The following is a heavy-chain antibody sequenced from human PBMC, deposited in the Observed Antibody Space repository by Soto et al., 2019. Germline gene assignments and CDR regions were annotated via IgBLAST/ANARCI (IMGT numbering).Heavy chain of an antibody. CDR1: GGTFSSYA. D-gene: IGHD1-26*01. Sequence: QVQLVQSGAEVKKPGSSVKVSCKASGGTFSSYAISWVRQAPGQGLEWMGGIIPIFGTANYAQKFQGRVTITADKSTSTAYRGLGSLRSGDRAVYYWAGGWGELGKAGFFDSGGQGPLVTVSS. CDR2: IIPIFGTA. V-gene: IGHV1-69*06. CDR3: AGGWGELGKAGFFDS. J-gene: IGHJ4*02.